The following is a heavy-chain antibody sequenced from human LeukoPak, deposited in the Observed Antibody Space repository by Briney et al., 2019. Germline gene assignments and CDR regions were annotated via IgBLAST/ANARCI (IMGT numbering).Heavy chain of an antibody. J-gene: IGHJ4*02. CDR2: INPNNGGT. V-gene: IGHV1-2*02. Sequence: EASVKVSCKASGFSFTGYYIHWVRQAPGQGLEWLGWINPNNGGTNQVQRFQGRVTMTRDTSINTAYMELTNLKSDDTAVYFCARYVNSGGDFWGQGTLSPSLQ. D-gene: IGHD7-27*01. CDR1: GFSFTGYY. CDR3: ARYVNSGGDF.